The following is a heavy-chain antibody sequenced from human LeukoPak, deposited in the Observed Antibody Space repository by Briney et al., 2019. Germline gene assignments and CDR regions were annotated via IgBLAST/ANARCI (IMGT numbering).Heavy chain of an antibody. CDR2: IYYSGST. Sequence: PSETLSLTCTVSGGSISSHYWSWIRQSPGKGLEWIGYIYYSGSTNYNPSLKSRVTISVDTSKNQFSLKLSSVTAADTAVYYCARGIVVVPADTRDYYYYMDVWGKGTAVTVSS. V-gene: IGHV4-59*11. D-gene: IGHD2-2*01. CDR1: GGSISSHY. J-gene: IGHJ6*03. CDR3: ARGIVVVPADTRDYYYYMDV.